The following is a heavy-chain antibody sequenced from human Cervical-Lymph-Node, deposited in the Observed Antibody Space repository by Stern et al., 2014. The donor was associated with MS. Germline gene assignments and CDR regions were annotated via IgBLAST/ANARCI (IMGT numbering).Heavy chain of an antibody. CDR1: GYAFSSYG. Sequence: VQLLESGAEVKKPGASVKVSCKTSGYAFSSYGISWVRQAPGQGLEWMGWISAYSGIAHYAQRFQGRVTMATDTSTSTAYMELRSLVSDDTAVYFCAAWLDTGYNWFDPWGQGTLVTVSS. J-gene: IGHJ5*02. D-gene: IGHD6-19*01. CDR2: ISAYSGIA. CDR3: AAWLDTGYNWFDP. V-gene: IGHV1-18*01.